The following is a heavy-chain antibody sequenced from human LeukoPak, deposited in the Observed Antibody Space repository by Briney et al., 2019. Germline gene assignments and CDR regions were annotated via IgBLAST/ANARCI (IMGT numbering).Heavy chain of an antibody. CDR2: TRNKANSYTT. CDR3: ARSEREYNWNDAYYYYYMDV. V-gene: IGHV3-72*01. Sequence: GGSLRLSCAASGFTFSDHYMDWVRQAPGKGLEWVGRTRNKANSYTTEYAASVKGRFTISRDDSKNSLYLQMNSLKTEDTAVYYCARSEREYNWNDAYYYYYMDVWGKGTTVTVSS. J-gene: IGHJ6*03. D-gene: IGHD1-1*01. CDR1: GFTFSDHY.